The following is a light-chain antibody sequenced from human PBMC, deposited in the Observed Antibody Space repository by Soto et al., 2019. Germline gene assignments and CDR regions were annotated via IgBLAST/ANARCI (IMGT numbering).Light chain of an antibody. Sequence: EIVLTQSPGSLCLSPGERASRSCRASQSVSSSYLAWYQQKPGQAPRLLIYGASSRATGIPDRFSGSGSGTDFTLTISRLEPEDFAVYYCQQYGSSSWTFGQGTKVDIK. CDR3: QQYGSSSWT. CDR1: QSVSSSY. CDR2: GAS. V-gene: IGKV3-20*01. J-gene: IGKJ1*01.